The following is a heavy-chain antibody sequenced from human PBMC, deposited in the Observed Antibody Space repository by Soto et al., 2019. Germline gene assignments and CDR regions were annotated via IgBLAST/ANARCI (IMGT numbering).Heavy chain of an antibody. D-gene: IGHD2-15*01. CDR3: ARGRRSRYCSRGSCYWYNWFDP. CDR1: GGTFSSYA. V-gene: IGHV1-69*01. CDR2: IIPIFGTA. Sequence: QVQLVQSGAEVKKPGSSVKVSCKASGGTFSSYAISWVRQAPGQGLEWMGGIIPIFGTANYAQKFQGRVTITADESTSTAYMELSSLRSEDTAVYYCARGRRSRYCSRGSCYWYNWFDPWGQGTLVTVSS. J-gene: IGHJ5*02.